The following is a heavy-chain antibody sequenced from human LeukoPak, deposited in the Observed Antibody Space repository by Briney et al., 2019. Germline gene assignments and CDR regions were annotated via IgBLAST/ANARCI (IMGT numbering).Heavy chain of an antibody. CDR3: AREVAADPYYFDY. D-gene: IGHD6-13*01. CDR2: IWYGGSNK. CDR1: GFTFSSYG. J-gene: IGHJ4*02. V-gene: IGHV3-33*08. Sequence: GSLRLSCAASGFTFSSYGMHWVRQAPGKGLEWVAVIWYGGSNKYYADSVKGRFTISRDNSKNTLYLQMNSLRAEDTAVYYCAREVAADPYYFDYWGQGTLVTVSS.